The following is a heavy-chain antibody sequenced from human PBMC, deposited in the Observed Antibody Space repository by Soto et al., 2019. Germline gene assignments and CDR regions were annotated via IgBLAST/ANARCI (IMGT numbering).Heavy chain of an antibody. V-gene: IGHV4-59*01. CDR1: GGSISSYY. Sequence: SETLSLTCTVSGGSISSYYWSWIRQPPGVGLEWIGYIYYTGRTNYNPSLKSRVTISVDTPKNQFSLQLSSVTAADTAVYYCARDWGDYDILTVYSKDNWFDPWGQGTLVTLSS. D-gene: IGHD3-9*01. CDR3: ARDWGDYDILTVYSKDNWFDP. CDR2: IYYTGRT. J-gene: IGHJ5*02.